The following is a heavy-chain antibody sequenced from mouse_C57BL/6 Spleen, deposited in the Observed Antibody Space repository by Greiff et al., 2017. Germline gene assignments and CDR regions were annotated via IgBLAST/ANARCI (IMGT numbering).Heavy chain of an antibody. CDR1: GFTFSDYY. Sequence: EVQLMESEGGLVQPGSSMKLSCTASGFTFSDYYMAWVRQVPEKGLEWVANINSDGSSTYYQDSLKSSFIISRDNAKNILYLQMSSLKSEYTATYYCARGPYYDYNYFDDWGKGTTLTVSS. J-gene: IGHJ2*01. CDR2: INSDGSST. CDR3: ARGPYYDYNYFDD. V-gene: IGHV5-16*01. D-gene: IGHD2-4*01.